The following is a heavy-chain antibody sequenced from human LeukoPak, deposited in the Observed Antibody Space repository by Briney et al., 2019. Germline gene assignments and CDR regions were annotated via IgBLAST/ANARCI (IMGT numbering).Heavy chain of an antibody. J-gene: IGHJ4*02. CDR2: ISGSGAST. CDR1: GFTLSTNA. V-gene: IGHV3-23*01. D-gene: IGHD1-26*01. Sequence: GGSLRLSCLTSGFTLSTNAMSWVRQAPGKGLEWISGISGSGASTYYADSVKGRYTISRDDSGNTLYLQMNSLRGDDTAVYYCAKDVGKWESLHFFDYWGQGTLVTVSS. CDR3: AKDVGKWESLHFFDY.